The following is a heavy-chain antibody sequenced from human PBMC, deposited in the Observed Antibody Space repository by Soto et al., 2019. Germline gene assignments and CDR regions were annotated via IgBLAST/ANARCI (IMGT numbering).Heavy chain of an antibody. Sequence: SETLSLTCAVYGGSFSGYYWSWIRQPPGKGLEWIGEINHSGSTNYNPSLKSRVTISVDTSKNQFSLKLSSVTAADTAVYYCARGREGSSWYYGWFDPWGQGTLVTVSS. CDR3: ARGREGSSWYYGWFDP. J-gene: IGHJ5*02. CDR1: GGSFSGYY. D-gene: IGHD6-13*01. V-gene: IGHV4-34*01. CDR2: INHSGST.